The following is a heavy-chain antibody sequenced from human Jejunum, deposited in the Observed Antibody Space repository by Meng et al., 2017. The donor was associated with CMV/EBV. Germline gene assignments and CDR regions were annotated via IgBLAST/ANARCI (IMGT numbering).Heavy chain of an antibody. CDR2: ISGSGSLT. CDR1: GFRVSNSA. CDR3: VKDKLLWFGELSEY. V-gene: IGHV3-23*01. D-gene: IGHD3-10*01. J-gene: IGHJ4*02. Sequence: GFRVSNSAMSWVRQAPGKGLEWVSGISGSGSLTFYADPVKGRFTISRDTSNNTLHLHMNSLGVDDTATYYCVKDKLLWFGELSEYWGQGTQVTVSS.